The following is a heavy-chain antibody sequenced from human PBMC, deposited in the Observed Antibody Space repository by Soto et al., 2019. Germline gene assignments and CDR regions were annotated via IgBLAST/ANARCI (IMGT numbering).Heavy chain of an antibody. Sequence: PGGSLRLSCAASGFTFSDYYMSCIRQAPGKGLEWVSYISSSGYTIYYADSVKGRFTISRDNAKNSLYLQMNSLRAEDTAVYYCATDGITGTSYFDYWGLGTLVTVS. CDR2: ISSSGYTI. CDR3: ATDGITGTSYFDY. J-gene: IGHJ4*02. D-gene: IGHD1-20*01. V-gene: IGHV3-11*01. CDR1: GFTFSDYY.